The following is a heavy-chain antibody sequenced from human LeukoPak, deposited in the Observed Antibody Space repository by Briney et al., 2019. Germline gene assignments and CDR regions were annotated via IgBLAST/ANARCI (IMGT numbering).Heavy chain of an antibody. V-gene: IGHV5-51*01. D-gene: IGHD3-22*01. CDR1: GYNFTNYW. Sequence: GESLKISCKGSGYNFTNYWIGWVRQMPGKGLEWMGIIYPDDSNTRYSPSFEGQVTISADKSISTAYLQWSSLKASDTAMYYCARRLRSGSYFDYWGQGTLVTVSS. CDR2: IYPDDSNT. CDR3: ARRLRSGSYFDY. J-gene: IGHJ4*02.